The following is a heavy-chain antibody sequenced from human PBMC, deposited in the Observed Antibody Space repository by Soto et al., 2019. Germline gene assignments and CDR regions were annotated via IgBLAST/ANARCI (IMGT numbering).Heavy chain of an antibody. CDR3: ARDRAVRDYYYYYGMDV. V-gene: IGHV4-59*01. D-gene: IGHD3-10*01. J-gene: IGHJ6*02. Sequence: PSETLSLTCTVSGGSISSYYWSWIRQPPGKGLEWIGYIYYSGSTNYNPSLKSRVTISVGTSKNQFSLKLSSVTAADTAVYYCARDRAVRDYYYYYGMDVWGQGTTVTVSS. CDR2: IYYSGST. CDR1: GGSISSYY.